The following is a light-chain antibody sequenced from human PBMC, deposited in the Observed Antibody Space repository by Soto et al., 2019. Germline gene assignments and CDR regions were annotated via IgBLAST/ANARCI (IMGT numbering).Light chain of an antibody. CDR3: QHRTYGTPYT. CDR2: DAS. Sequence: EIVLTQSPATLSLSPGERATLSCRASQSVGNFLAWYQQRPGQAPRLLIYDASDRATGIPARFSGSGSETDFTLTISSLEPEDFAVYYCQHRTYGTPYTFGQGTRLEIK. CDR1: QSVGNF. J-gene: IGKJ2*01. V-gene: IGKV3-11*01.